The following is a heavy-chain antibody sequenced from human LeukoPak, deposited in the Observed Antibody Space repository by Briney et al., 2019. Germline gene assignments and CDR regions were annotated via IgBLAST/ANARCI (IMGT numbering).Heavy chain of an antibody. CDR2: ISSRGSTI. CDR1: GFTFSSYE. CDR3: ARGQLNLDNWFDP. Sequence: GSLRLSCAASGFTFSSYEMNWVRQAPGKGLEWVSYISSRGSTIYYADSVKGRFTISRDNAKNSLYLQMNSLRAEDTAVYYCARGQLNLDNWFDPWGQGTLVTVSS. D-gene: IGHD1-14*01. J-gene: IGHJ5*02. V-gene: IGHV3-48*03.